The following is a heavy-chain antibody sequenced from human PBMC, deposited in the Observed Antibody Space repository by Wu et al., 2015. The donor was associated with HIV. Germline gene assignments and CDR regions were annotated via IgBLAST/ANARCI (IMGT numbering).Heavy chain of an antibody. J-gene: IGHJ4*02. CDR2: VSAYDGRT. Sequence: QVQLVQSGDEVKKPGASVKVSCKASGYLFTHYGVTWVRLAPGQRLEWVGWVSAYDGRTNYAQNLQDRVTMTTDSYTETAYMELKSLTSDDTAVYFCARGGHCTQGVCYHLEYWGQGTLITSPQ. CDR3: ARGGHCTQGVCYHLEY. V-gene: IGHV1-18*01. CDR1: GYLFTHYG. D-gene: IGHD2-8*01.